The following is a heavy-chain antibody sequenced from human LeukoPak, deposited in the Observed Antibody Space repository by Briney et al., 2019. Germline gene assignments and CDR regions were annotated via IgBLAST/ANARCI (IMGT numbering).Heavy chain of an antibody. CDR1: GGSISSYY. CDR3: ARGTYSSSWYSYYYYYMDV. V-gene: IGHV4-59*01. D-gene: IGHD6-13*01. Sequence: SETLSLTCTVPGGSISSYYWSWIRQPPGKGLEWIGYIYYSGSTNYNPSLKSRVTISVDTSKNQFSLKLSSVTAADTAVYYCARGTYSSSWYSYYYYYMDVWGKGTTVTVSS. CDR2: IYYSGST. J-gene: IGHJ6*03.